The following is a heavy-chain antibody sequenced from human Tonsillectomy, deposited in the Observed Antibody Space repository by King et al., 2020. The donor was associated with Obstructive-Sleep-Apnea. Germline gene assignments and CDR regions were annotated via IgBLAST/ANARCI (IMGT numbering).Heavy chain of an antibody. J-gene: IGHJ4*02. Sequence: VQLQQWGAGLLKPSETLSLTCAVYGGSFSGYYWSWIRQPPGKGLEWIGEINHSGSTNYNPSLKSRVTISVDTSKNQFSLKLRSVTAADTAVYYCAILRSLDYWGQGTLVTVSS. V-gene: IGHV4-34*01. CDR1: GGSFSGYY. CDR3: AILRSLDY. D-gene: IGHD4-17*01. CDR2: INHSGST.